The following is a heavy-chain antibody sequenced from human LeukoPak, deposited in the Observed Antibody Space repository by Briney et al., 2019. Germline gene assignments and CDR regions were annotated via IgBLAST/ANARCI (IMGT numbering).Heavy chain of an antibody. CDR1: GFTFSSYS. Sequence: GGSLRLSCAASGFTFSSYSMNWVRQAPGKGLEWVSSISSSSSYIYYADSVKGRFTISRDNAKNSLYLQMNSLRAEDTAVYYCARDKSSRRGVFDYWGQGTLVTVSS. J-gene: IGHJ4*02. V-gene: IGHV3-21*01. CDR2: ISSSSSYI. CDR3: ARDKSSRRGVFDY. D-gene: IGHD6-13*01.